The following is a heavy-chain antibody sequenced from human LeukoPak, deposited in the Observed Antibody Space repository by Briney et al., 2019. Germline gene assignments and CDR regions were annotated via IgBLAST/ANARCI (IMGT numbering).Heavy chain of an antibody. CDR1: GGSFSGYY. Sequence: SETLSLTCAVYGGSFSGYYWSWPRQPPGKGLEWIGEINHSGSTNYNPSLKSRVTISVDTSKNQFSLKLSSVTAADTAVYYCARSSLLWFGELSWYNWFDPWGQGTLVTVSS. CDR3: ARSSLLWFGELSWYNWFDP. V-gene: IGHV4-34*01. D-gene: IGHD3-10*01. J-gene: IGHJ5*02. CDR2: INHSGST.